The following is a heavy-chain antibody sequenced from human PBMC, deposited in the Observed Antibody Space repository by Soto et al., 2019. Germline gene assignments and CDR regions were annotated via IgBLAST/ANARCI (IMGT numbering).Heavy chain of an antibody. D-gene: IGHD3-10*01. V-gene: IGHV3-23*01. J-gene: IGHJ5*02. CDR2: ISGSGGST. CDR3: AKGSGSYYNEGWFDP. CDR1: GFTFSSYA. Sequence: EVQLLESGGGLVQPGGSLRLSCAASGFTFSSYAMSWVRQAPGKGLEWVSAISGSGGSTYYADSVKGRFTISRDNSKNTLYLQMDSLRAEDTAVYYCAKGSGSYYNEGWFDPWGQGTLVTVSS.